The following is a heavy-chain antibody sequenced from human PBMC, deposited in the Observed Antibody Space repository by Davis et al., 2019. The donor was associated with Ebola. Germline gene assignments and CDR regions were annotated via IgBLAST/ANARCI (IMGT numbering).Heavy chain of an antibody. CDR1: GGSFSGYY. V-gene: IGHV4-34*01. CDR3: ARASQYSGRWYSDY. Sequence: PSETLSLTCAVYGGSFSGYYWSWIRQPPGQGLEWIGYIHYTGSTKYNPSLKSRVTISVHTSKNQFSLELSSVTAADKAVYYCARASQYSGRWYSDYWGQGTLVTVSS. CDR2: IHYTGST. D-gene: IGHD6-25*01. J-gene: IGHJ4*02.